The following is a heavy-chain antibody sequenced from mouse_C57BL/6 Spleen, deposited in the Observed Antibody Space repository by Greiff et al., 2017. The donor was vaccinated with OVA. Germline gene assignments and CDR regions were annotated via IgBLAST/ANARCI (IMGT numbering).Heavy chain of an antibody. CDR3: ARGIDSSGTRYFDV. CDR1: GYTFTSYW. J-gene: IGHJ1*03. Sequence: QVQLKQSGAELVKPGASVKLSCKASGYTFTSYWMHWVKQRPGQGLEWIGMIHPNSGSTNYNEKFKSKATLTVDKSSSTAYMQLSSLTSEDSAVYYCARGIDSSGTRYFDVWGTGTTVTVSS. D-gene: IGHD3-2*02. CDR2: IHPNSGST. V-gene: IGHV1-64*01.